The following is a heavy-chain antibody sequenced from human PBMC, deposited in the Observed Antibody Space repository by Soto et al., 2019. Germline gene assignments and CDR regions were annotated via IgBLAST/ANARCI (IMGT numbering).Heavy chain of an antibody. CDR3: ASLSGNGGY. J-gene: IGHJ4*02. V-gene: IGHV3-74*01. D-gene: IGHD5-12*01. CDR2: IKSDGSRT. Sequence: GGSLRLSCAASGFTFSSSAMSWVRQAPGKGLARVSRIKSDGSRTSYADSVRGRFTISRDNAKNTLYLQMNSLRAEDTAVYYCASLSGNGGYWGQGTQVTVSS. CDR1: GFTFSSSA.